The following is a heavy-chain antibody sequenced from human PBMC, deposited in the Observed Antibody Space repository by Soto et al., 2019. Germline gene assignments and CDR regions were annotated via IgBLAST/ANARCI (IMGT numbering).Heavy chain of an antibody. CDR2: ISSSSSYT. V-gene: IGHV3-11*05. D-gene: IGHD6-19*01. CDR3: ARGASGGSGWNYYYYYGMDV. J-gene: IGHJ6*02. CDR1: GFTLSDYY. Sequence: QVQLVESGGGLVKPGGSLRLSCAASGFTLSDYYVSWIRQAPGKGLEWVSYISSSSSYTDYADSVKGRFTISRDNAKNSLYLQMNSLRAEDTAVYYCARGASGGSGWNYYYYYGMDVWGQGTTVTVSS.